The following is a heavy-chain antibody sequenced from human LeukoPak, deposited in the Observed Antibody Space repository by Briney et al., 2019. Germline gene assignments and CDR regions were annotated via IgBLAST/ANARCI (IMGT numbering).Heavy chain of an antibody. V-gene: IGHV3-23*01. D-gene: IGHD5-18*01. CDR1: GFPFTIYA. CDR3: AKNGYSSGPRDAFDI. CDR2: LSGSGGST. J-gene: IGHJ3*02. Sequence: GSLRLSCAASGFPFTIYAMSWVRQAPGKGLEWVSTLSGSGGSTYYADSVKGRFTISRDNSKNTLYLQMNSLRAEDTAIYYCAKNGYSSGPRDAFDIWGQGTMVTVSS.